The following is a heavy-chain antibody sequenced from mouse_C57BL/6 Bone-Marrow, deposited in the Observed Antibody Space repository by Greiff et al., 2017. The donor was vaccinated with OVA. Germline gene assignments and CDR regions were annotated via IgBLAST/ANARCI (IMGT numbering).Heavy chain of an antibody. CDR1: GFTFNTYA. V-gene: IGHV10-3*01. J-gene: IGHJ4*01. CDR3: VRERQLRLEDYYAMDY. CDR2: IRSKSSNYAT. Sequence: EVHLVESGGGLVQPKGSLKLSCAASGFTFNTYAMHWVRQAPGKGLEWVARIRSKSSNYATYYADSVKDRFTISRDDSQSMLYLQMNNLKTEDTAMYYCVRERQLRLEDYYAMDYWGQGTSVTVSS. D-gene: IGHD3-2*02.